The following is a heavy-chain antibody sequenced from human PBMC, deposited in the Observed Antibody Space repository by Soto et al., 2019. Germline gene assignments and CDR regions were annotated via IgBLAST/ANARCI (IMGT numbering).Heavy chain of an antibody. Sequence: GASVEVSCKASGYTFTSYGISWVRRAPGQGLEWMGWISAYNGNTNYAQKLQGRVTMTTDTSTSTAYMELRSLRSDDTAVYYCARDPASGDFWSGPRSEDYYYYGMDVWGQGTTVTVSS. V-gene: IGHV1-18*04. D-gene: IGHD3-3*01. J-gene: IGHJ6*02. CDR3: ARDPASGDFWSGPRSEDYYYYGMDV. CDR1: GYTFTSYG. CDR2: ISAYNGNT.